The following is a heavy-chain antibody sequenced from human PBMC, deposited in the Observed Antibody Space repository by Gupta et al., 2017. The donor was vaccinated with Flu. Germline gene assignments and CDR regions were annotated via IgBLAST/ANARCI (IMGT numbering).Heavy chain of an antibody. CDR1: GFTFSNAW. D-gene: IGHD3-3*01. CDR2: IKSKTDGGTT. Sequence: EVQLVESGGGLVKPGGSLTLSCAASGFTFSNAWMRWVRQAPGKGLEWVGRIKSKTDGGTTDYAAPVKGRFTISRDDSKNTLYLQMNSLKTEDTAVYYCTTGWYDIWRAGRGKGPRDAFDIWGQGTMVTVSS. CDR3: TTGWYDIWRAGRGKGPRDAFDI. J-gene: IGHJ3*02. V-gene: IGHV3-15*01.